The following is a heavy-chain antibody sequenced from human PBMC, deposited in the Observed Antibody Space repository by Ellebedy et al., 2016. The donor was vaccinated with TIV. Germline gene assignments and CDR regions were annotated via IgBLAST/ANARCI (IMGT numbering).Heavy chain of an antibody. CDR3: AKNTLGIRDYWYFDL. CDR1: GFTFSNAW. D-gene: IGHD7-27*01. Sequence: GESLKISXAASGFTFSNAWMSWVRQAPGKGLEWVSAISGSGGSTYYADSVKGRFTISRDNSKNTLYLQMNSLRAEDTAVYYCAKNTLGIRDYWYFDLWGRGTLVTVSS. V-gene: IGHV3-23*01. J-gene: IGHJ2*01. CDR2: ISGSGGST.